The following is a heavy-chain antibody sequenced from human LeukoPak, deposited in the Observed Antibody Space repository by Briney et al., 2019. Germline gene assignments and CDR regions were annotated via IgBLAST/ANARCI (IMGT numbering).Heavy chain of an antibody. D-gene: IGHD6-13*01. Sequence: SETLSLTCTASGGSISSYYWSWIRQPPGKGLEWIGYIYTSGSTNYNPSLKSRVTISVDTSKNQFSLKLSSVTAADTAVYYCARRGYSSSWYWFDPWGQGTLVTVSS. CDR2: IYTSGST. V-gene: IGHV4-4*09. CDR1: GGSISSYY. CDR3: ARRGYSSSWYWFDP. J-gene: IGHJ5*02.